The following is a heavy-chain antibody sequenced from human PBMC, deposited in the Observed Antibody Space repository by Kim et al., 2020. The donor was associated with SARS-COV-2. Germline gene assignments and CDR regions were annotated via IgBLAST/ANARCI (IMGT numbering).Heavy chain of an antibody. CDR3: TTRVAAIVGWFDP. J-gene: IGHJ5*02. CDR2: IKSKTDGGTT. D-gene: IGHD2-15*01. CDR1: GFTFSNAW. V-gene: IGHV3-15*01. Sequence: GGSLRLSCAASGFTFSNAWMSWVRQAPGKGLEWVGRIKSKTDGGTTDYAAPVKGRFTISRDDSKNTLYLQMNSLKTEDTAVYYCTTRVAAIVGWFDPWGQGTLVTVSS.